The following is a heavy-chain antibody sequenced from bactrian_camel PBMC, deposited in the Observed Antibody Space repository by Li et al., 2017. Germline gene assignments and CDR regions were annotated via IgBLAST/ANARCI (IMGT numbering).Heavy chain of an antibody. CDR2: IDSGGTT. CDR3: AADTTWSDLCYAREPVRGRGY. Sequence: HVQLVESGGGSVQAGGSLRVSCVGSGYNFRTYHMAWFRQAPGKEREGVAAIDSGGTTSYANSVKGQFTISKDNAKSTLYLQMNRLKPEDTAMYYCAADTTWSDLCYAREPVRGRGYWGQGTQVTVS. CDR1: GYNFRTYH. D-gene: IGHD2*01. V-gene: IGHV3S53*01. J-gene: IGHJ6*01.